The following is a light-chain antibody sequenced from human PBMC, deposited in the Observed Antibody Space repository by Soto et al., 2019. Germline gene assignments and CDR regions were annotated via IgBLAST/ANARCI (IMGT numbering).Light chain of an antibody. CDR1: HTISSF. CDR3: QHYNSYSEA. Sequence: DIQMTQSPSTLSGSVGDRVTITCLASHTISSFFSWYQQKPWKAPKLLIYKASTLKSGVPSRFSGSGSGTEFTLTISSLQPDDFATYYCQHYNSYSEAFGQGTKVDIK. J-gene: IGKJ1*01. V-gene: IGKV1-5*03. CDR2: KAS.